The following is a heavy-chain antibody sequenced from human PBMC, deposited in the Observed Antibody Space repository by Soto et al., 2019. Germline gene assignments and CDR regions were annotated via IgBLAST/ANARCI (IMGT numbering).Heavy chain of an antibody. CDR3: ARLAGNLTDDAFDI. D-gene: IGHD7-27*01. Sequence: ASVNVSCKASGYTFTSYGISWVRQAPGQGLEWMGWISAYNGNTNYAQKLQGRVTMTTDTSTSTAYMELRSLRSDDTAVYYCARLAGNLTDDAFDIWGQGTMVTVSS. V-gene: IGHV1-18*01. CDR1: GYTFTSYG. CDR2: ISAYNGNT. J-gene: IGHJ3*02.